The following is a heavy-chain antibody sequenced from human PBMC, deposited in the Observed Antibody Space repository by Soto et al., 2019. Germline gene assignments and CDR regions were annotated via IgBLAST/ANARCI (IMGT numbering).Heavy chain of an antibody. CDR2: IWYDGSNK. J-gene: IGHJ6*02. Sequence: QVQLVESGGGVVQPGRSLRLSCAASGFTFSSYGMHWVRQAPGKGLEWVAVIWYDGSNKYYADSVKGRFTISRDNSKNTLYLQMSSLRAEDTAVYYCARTMVRGTDIPGYYYGMDVWGQGTTVTVSS. CDR1: GFTFSSYG. D-gene: IGHD3-10*01. V-gene: IGHV3-33*01. CDR3: ARTMVRGTDIPGYYYGMDV.